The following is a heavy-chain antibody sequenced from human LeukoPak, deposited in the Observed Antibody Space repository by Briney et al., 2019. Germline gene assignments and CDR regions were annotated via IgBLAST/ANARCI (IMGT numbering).Heavy chain of an antibody. CDR3: ARGRPPLIAARPFDY. CDR2: INHSGST. J-gene: IGHJ4*02. Sequence: SETLSLTCAVYGGSFSGYYWSWIRQPPGKGLEWIGEINHSGSTNYNPSLKRRVTISVDTSKNQFSLKLSSVTAADTAVYYCARGRPPLIAARPFDYWGQGTLVTVSS. V-gene: IGHV4-34*01. D-gene: IGHD6-6*01. CDR1: GGSFSGYY.